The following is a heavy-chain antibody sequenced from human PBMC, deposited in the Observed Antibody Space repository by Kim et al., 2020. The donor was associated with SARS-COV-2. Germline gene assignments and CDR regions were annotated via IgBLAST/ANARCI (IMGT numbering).Heavy chain of an antibody. D-gene: IGHD5-18*01. Sequence: SETLSLTCAVYGGSFSGYYWSWIRQPPGKGLEWIGEINHSGSTNYNPSLKSRVTISVDTSKNQFSLKLSSVTAADTAVYYCARMGYSTAMVSPGAYWGQGTLVTVSS. CDR1: GGSFSGYY. CDR2: INHSGST. V-gene: IGHV4-34*01. J-gene: IGHJ4*02. CDR3: ARMGYSTAMVSPGAY.